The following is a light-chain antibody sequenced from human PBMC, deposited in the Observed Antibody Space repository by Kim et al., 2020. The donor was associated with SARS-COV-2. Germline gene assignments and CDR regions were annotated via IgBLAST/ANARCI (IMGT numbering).Light chain of an antibody. Sequence: SVAPGERAPLDCRASQSISTNLAWYQQKPGQSPRILVFGASTRATDVPARFSGSGSGVDFTLTISSLQSEDFAVYYCQQYHNWPFNFGQGTKLEI. CDR1: QSISTN. V-gene: IGKV3-15*01. CDR3: QQYHNWPFN. J-gene: IGKJ2*01. CDR2: GAS.